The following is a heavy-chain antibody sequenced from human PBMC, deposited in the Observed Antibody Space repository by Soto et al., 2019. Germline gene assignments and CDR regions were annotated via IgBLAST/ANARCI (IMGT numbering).Heavy chain of an antibody. CDR2: ISYDGSNK. D-gene: IGHD3-9*01. Sequence: GGSLRLSCAASGFTFSSYGMHWVRQAPGKGLEWVAVISYDGSNKYYADSVKGRFTISRDNSKNTLYLQMNSLRAEDTAVYYCARVLRYFDWLLDWGQGTLVTVSS. V-gene: IGHV3-30*03. CDR1: GFTFSSYG. J-gene: IGHJ4*02. CDR3: ARVLRYFDWLLD.